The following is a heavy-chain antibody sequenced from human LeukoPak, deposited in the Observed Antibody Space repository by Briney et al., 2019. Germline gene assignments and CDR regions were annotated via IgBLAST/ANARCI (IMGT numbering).Heavy chain of an antibody. CDR3: ATGGALSQYYYYMDV. CDR2: FDPEDGET. V-gene: IGHV1-24*01. D-gene: IGHD2/OR15-2a*01. Sequence: GASVKVSCKVSGYTLTELSMHWVRQAPGKGLEWMGGFDPEDGETIYAQKFQGRVTMTEDTSTDTAYMELSSLRSEDTAVYYCATGGALSQYYYYMDVWGKGTTVPVSS. J-gene: IGHJ6*03. CDR1: GYTLTELS.